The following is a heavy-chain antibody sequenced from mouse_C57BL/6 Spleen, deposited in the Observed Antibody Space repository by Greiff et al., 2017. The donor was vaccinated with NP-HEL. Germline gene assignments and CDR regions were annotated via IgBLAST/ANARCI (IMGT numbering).Heavy chain of an antibody. CDR2: IYPGDGDT. CDR3: APYYPFDY. J-gene: IGHJ2*01. Sequence: VQLQQSGPELVKPGASVKISCKASGYAFSSSWMNWVKQRPGKGLEWIGRIYPGDGDTNYNGKFKGKATLTADKSSSTAYMQLSSLTSEDSAVYFCAPYYPFDYWGQGTTLTVSS. V-gene: IGHV1-82*01. D-gene: IGHD2-10*01. CDR1: GYAFSSSW.